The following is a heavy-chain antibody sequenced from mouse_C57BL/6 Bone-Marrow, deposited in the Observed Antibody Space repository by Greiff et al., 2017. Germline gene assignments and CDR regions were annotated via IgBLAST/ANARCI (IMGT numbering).Heavy chain of an antibody. Sequence: QVQLQQPGAELVRPGSSVKLSCKASGYTFTSYWMHWVKQRPIQGLEWIGNIDPSDSETHYNQKFKDKATLTVDKSSSTAYMQLSSLTSEDSAVCYCARQRRLLPYYYAMDYWGQGTSVTVSS. V-gene: IGHV1-52*01. CDR2: IDPSDSET. D-gene: IGHD2-3*01. J-gene: IGHJ4*01. CDR1: GYTFTSYW. CDR3: ARQRRLLPYYYAMDY.